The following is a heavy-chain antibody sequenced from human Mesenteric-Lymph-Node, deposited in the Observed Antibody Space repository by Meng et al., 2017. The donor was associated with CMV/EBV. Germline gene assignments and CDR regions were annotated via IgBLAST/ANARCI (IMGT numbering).Heavy chain of an antibody. CDR2: IKQDGSEK. CDR3: ASPYYDSYGMDV. CDR1: GFTFSSYW. D-gene: IGHD3-22*01. V-gene: IGHV3-7*01. Sequence: GGSLRLSCAAPGFTFSSYWMSWVRQAPGKGLEWVANIKQDGSEKYYVDSVKGRFTISRDNAKNSLYLQMNSLRAEDTAVYYCASPYYDSYGMDVWGQGTTVTVSS. J-gene: IGHJ6*02.